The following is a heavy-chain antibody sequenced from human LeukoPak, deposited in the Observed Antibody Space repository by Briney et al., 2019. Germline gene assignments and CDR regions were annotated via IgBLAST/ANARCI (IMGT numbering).Heavy chain of an antibody. CDR2: INTDGSTT. V-gene: IGHV3-74*01. CDR1: GFTFSTHW. Sequence: PGGSLRLSCAASGFTFSTHWFHWVRQAPGKGLVWVSRINTDGSTTNYADSVKGRFTISRDNAKNSLYLQMNSLRDEDTAVYYCARTSEGAFDIWGQGTMVTVSS. CDR3: ARTSEGAFDI. J-gene: IGHJ3*02.